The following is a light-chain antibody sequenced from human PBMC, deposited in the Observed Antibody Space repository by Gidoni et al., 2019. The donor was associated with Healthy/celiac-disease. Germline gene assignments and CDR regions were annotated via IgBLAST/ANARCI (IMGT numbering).Light chain of an antibody. V-gene: IGLV1-40*01. CDR2: GNR. Sequence: QSVLTQPPAVSGAPGQRVTISCTGSSSNIGAGYDVHWYQQLPGTAPNLLIYGNRNRPSGVPVRFSGSKSGTSASLALTVLQAEDEADYYCHSYASSLSHVVFGGGTKLTVL. CDR3: HSYASSLSHVV. J-gene: IGLJ2*01. CDR1: SSNIGAGYD.